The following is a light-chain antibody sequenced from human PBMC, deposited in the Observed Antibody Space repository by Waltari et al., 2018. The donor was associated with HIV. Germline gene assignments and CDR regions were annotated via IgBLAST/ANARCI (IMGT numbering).Light chain of an antibody. Sequence: EIVMTQSPATLSVSPGERATLSCRASQSVSSNLAWYQQKPGQAPRLLIHGASTRATGIPARFSGSGSGTEFTLTISSLQSEDFAVYYCQQYNNWPPWTSGQGTKVEIK. CDR3: QQYNNWPPWT. CDR1: QSVSSN. CDR2: GAS. J-gene: IGKJ1*01. V-gene: IGKV3-15*01.